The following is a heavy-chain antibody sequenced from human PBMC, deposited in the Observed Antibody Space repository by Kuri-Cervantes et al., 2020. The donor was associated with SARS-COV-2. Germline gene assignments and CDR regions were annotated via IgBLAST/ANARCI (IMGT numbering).Heavy chain of an antibody. CDR3: ARVGLRRITIFGVVMDGNWFDP. CDR2: INQTGST. D-gene: IGHD3-3*01. Sequence: SQTLSLTCAVYGGSFSDSYWNWIRQPPEKGLEWIGQINQTGSTTYNPSLKSRVTISVDTSKNQFSLKLGSVTAADTAVYYCARVGLRRITIFGVVMDGNWFDPWGQGTLVTVSS. CDR1: GGSFSDSY. V-gene: IGHV4-34*09. J-gene: IGHJ5*02.